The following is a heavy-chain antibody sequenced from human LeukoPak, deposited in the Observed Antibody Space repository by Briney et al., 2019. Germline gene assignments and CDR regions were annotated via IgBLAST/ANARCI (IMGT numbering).Heavy chain of an antibody. D-gene: IGHD3-22*01. CDR2: INPSGRI. J-gene: IGHJ6*03. CDR3: ARGPHDLTLILVVMTAVSYYLDV. Sequence: SETLSLTCAVYGGSFSGYYWTWIRQAPGKGLEWIGEINPSGRISYNPSLKSRLTISVDASKNQFSLNLQSLTAPDTAAYSCARGPHDLTLILVVMTAVSYYLDVWGKGTTVTVS. CDR1: GGSFSGYY. V-gene: IGHV4-34*01.